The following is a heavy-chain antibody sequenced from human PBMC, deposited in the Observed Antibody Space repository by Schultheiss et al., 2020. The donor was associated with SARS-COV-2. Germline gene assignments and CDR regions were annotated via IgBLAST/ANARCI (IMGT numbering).Heavy chain of an antibody. Sequence: SETLSLTCTVSGGSISSYYWSWIRQPPGKGLEWIGYIYYSGSTNYNPSLKSRVTISVDTSKNQFSLKLSSVTAADTALYYCARSGRTYYYDSSGYWAYWGQGTLVTVSS. CDR2: IYYSGST. D-gene: IGHD3-22*01. V-gene: IGHV4-59*01. CDR1: GGSISSYY. J-gene: IGHJ4*02. CDR3: ARSGRTYYYDSSGYWAY.